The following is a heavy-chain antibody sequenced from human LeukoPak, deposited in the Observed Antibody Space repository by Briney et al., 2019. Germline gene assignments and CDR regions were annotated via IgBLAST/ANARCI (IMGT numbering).Heavy chain of an antibody. CDR1: VGSFTSSNW. D-gene: IGHD3-22*01. Sequence: SETLSLTCAVSVGSFTSSNWWSWVRQPPGKGLEWIGEIYHSGSTNYNPSLKSRVTISVDKSKNQFSLKLSSVTAADTAVYYCARGGAFYDSRRWYFDLWGRGTLVTVSS. J-gene: IGHJ2*01. CDR2: IYHSGST. V-gene: IGHV4-4*02. CDR3: ARGGAFYDSRRWYFDL.